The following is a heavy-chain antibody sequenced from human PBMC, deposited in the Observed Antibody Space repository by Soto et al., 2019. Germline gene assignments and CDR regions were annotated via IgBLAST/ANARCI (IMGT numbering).Heavy chain of an antibody. J-gene: IGHJ6*02. D-gene: IGHD2-15*01. CDR3: ARLLRHTSCCMDV. CDR2: INHSGST. CDR1: GGSFSGYY. Sequence: ASETLSLTCAGYGGSFSGYYWSWIRQPPGKGLEWIGEINHSGSTYYNPSLKSRVTISVDTSKNQFSLKLSSVTAADTAVYYCARLLRHTSCCMDVWGQGTMVTVSS. V-gene: IGHV4-34*01.